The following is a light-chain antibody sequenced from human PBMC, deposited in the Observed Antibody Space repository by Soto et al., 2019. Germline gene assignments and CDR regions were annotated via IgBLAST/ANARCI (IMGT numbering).Light chain of an antibody. Sequence: EIVLTQAPATLSLSPGERPTLSCRASQSVSSYLAWYQQKPGQAPRLLIYGASNRATGIPARFSGSGSGTDFTLTISSLEPEDFAVYYCQQRSNWPRTIGQGTRLEIK. CDR2: GAS. CDR1: QSVSSY. V-gene: IGKV3-11*01. J-gene: IGKJ5*01. CDR3: QQRSNWPRT.